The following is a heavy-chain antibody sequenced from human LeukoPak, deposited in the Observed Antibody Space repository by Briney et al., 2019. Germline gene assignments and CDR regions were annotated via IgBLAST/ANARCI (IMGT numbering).Heavy chain of an antibody. D-gene: IGHD2-8*01. J-gene: IGHJ4*02. CDR3: WRPHCSNSVCSSSRVDF. Sequence: SETLSLTCTVSGGSISSYYWSWIRQPPGKGLEWIGYIYYSGSTNYNPSLKSRVTISVDTSKNQFSLRLKSVTAADTAVYYCWRPHCSNSVCSSSRVDFWGQGTLVTVSS. V-gene: IGHV4-59*08. CDR1: GGSISSYY. CDR2: IYYSGST.